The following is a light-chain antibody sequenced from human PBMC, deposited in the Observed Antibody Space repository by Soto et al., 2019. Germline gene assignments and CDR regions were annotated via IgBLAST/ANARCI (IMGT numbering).Light chain of an antibody. V-gene: IGKV3-15*01. CDR1: QSVKSD. Sequence: EIVMTQSPATLSVSPGERATVSCRASQSVKSDLAWYQQKPGQAPRLLIYGASTRATGIPARFSGSGSGTEFTVTISSLQSENFAIYYCQQYNQWPPRPTFGGGTKVEIK. CDR3: QQYNQWPPRPT. CDR2: GAS. J-gene: IGKJ4*01.